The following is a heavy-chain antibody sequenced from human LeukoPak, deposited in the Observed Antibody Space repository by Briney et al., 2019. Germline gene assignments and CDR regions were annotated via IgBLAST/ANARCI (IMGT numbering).Heavy chain of an antibody. D-gene: IGHD5-12*01. CDR3: AKWGGYDSAYYYYMDV. J-gene: IGHJ6*03. CDR2: ISGSGGST. V-gene: IGHV3-23*01. CDR1: GFTFDDYG. Sequence: PGGSLRLSCAASGFTFDDYGMSWVRQAPGKGLEWVSAISGSGGSTYYADSVKGRFTISRDNSKNTLYLQMNSLRAEDTAVYYCAKWGGYDSAYYYYMDVWGKGTTVTVSS.